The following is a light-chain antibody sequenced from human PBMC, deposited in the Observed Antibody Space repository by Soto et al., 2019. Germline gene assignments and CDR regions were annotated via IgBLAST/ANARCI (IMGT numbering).Light chain of an antibody. V-gene: IGKV1-17*01. Sequence: DIQMTQSPFSLSASVGDRVTITCRASQGIRNYLGWFQQKPGEAPKRLIHATSSLEGGVPSRFSGSGSGTELTRTISSLQPEDFATYYRLQHNSYPYTFGQGTKLEIK. CDR3: LQHNSYPYT. CDR2: ATS. J-gene: IGKJ2*01. CDR1: QGIRNY.